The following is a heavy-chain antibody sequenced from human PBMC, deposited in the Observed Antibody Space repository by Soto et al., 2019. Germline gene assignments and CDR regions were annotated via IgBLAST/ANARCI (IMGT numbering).Heavy chain of an antibody. V-gene: IGHV1-2*02. J-gene: IGHJ4*02. CDR3: ARDLAKGGGSAGFDY. CDR1: GYTFIVYY. Sequence: ASVKVACKASGYTFIVYYMHWVRHAPGQGLEWMGWINPKSGGTMYPQKFQGRVTMTWDTSISTAYMALTRLRSDDTDVYYCARDLAKGGGSAGFDYWGQGTLVTV. CDR2: INPKSGGT. D-gene: IGHD1-26*01.